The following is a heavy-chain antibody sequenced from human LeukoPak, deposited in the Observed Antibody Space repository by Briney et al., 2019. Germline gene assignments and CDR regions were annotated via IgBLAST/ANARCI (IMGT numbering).Heavy chain of an antibody. CDR3: SRSYTSGWYGVPDY. CDR1: GGSISPYY. D-gene: IGHD6-19*01. Sequence: PSETLSLTCTVSGGSISPYYWSWVRQPPGKGLEWIAYIFYKGNTNYNSSLKSRVTISLDTSKKQVSLKVSSVTAADTAVYYCSRSYTSGWYGVPDYWGQGTLVTVSS. V-gene: IGHV4-59*01. CDR2: IFYKGNT. J-gene: IGHJ4*02.